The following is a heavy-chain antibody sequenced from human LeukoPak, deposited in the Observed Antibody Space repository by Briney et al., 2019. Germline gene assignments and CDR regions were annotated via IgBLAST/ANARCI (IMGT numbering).Heavy chain of an antibody. J-gene: IGHJ4*02. CDR1: GYTFTSYG. CDR2: ISAYNGNT. Sequence: GASVKVSCKASGYTFTSYGISWVRQAPGQGLEWMGWISAYNGNTNYAQKLQGRVTMTTDTSTSTAYMELRSLRSDDTAVYYCARSFGFMVRGVQGAFDYWGQGTLVTVSS. CDR3: ARSFGFMVRGVQGAFDY. V-gene: IGHV1-18*01. D-gene: IGHD3-10*01.